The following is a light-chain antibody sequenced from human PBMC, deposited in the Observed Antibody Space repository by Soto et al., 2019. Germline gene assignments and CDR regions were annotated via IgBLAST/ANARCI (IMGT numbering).Light chain of an antibody. Sequence: EIVLTQSPGTLSLSPGERATLSCRASQGVSSSYLAWYQQKPGQPPRLLIYGASSRATGIPDRFSGSGSGTDFTLTITRREPEDFAVYYWQHYRTSFGGGTKVEIK. J-gene: IGKJ4*01. CDR1: QGVSSSY. V-gene: IGKV3-20*01. CDR3: QHYRTS. CDR2: GAS.